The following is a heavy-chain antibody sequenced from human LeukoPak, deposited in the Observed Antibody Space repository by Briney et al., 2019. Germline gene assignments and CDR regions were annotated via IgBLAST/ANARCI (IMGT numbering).Heavy chain of an antibody. Sequence: GGSPRLSCAASGFTFSSYAMHWVRQAPGKGLEWVAVISYDGSNKYYADSVKGRFTISRDNSKNTLYLQMNSLRAEDTAVYYCARYYDFWSGFDYWGQGTLVTVSS. J-gene: IGHJ4*02. D-gene: IGHD3-3*01. CDR3: ARYYDFWSGFDY. V-gene: IGHV3-30-3*01. CDR1: GFTFSSYA. CDR2: ISYDGSNK.